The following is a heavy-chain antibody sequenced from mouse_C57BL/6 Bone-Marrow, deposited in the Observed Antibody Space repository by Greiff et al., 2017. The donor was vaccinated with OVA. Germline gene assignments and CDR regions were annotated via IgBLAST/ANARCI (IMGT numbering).Heavy chain of an antibody. CDR2: IDPETGGT. V-gene: IGHV1-15*01. D-gene: IGHD1-1*01. CDR1: GYTFTDYE. J-gene: IGHJ1*03. Sequence: QVQLQQSGAELVRPGASVTLSCKASGYTFTDYEMHWVKQTPVHGLEWIGAIDPETGGTAYNQKFTGKAILTADKSSSTAYMELRSLTSEDSAVYYCTRSGTTVVPWYFDVWGTGTTVTVSS. CDR3: TRSGTTVVPWYFDV.